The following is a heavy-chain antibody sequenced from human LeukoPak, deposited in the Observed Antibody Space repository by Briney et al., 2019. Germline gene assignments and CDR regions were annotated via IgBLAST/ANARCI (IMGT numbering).Heavy chain of an antibody. J-gene: IGHJ4*02. CDR3: ARPSGSGWHYFDY. CDR1: GGSISSYY. D-gene: IGHD6-19*01. Sequence: PSETLSLTCTVSGGSISSYYWSWLRQPPGKGLEWIGYIYNSGSTKYNPSLKSRVTISVDTPKNQVSLKLSSVTAADTAVYYCARPSGSGWHYFDYWGQGTLVTVSS. CDR2: IYNSGST. V-gene: IGHV4-4*08.